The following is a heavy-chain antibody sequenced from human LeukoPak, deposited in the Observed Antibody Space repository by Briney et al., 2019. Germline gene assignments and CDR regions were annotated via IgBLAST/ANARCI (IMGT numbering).Heavy chain of an antibody. CDR3: ARSVRFLEWSYDAFDL. J-gene: IGHJ3*01. Sequence: PGRSLSLSCAASGFIFNNHAVKWVRRAPGKGREWGTSIRCSASFISYSDSIKGRFTISRGNTKNSLNLQMDSLRGEDTAVYYCARSVRFLEWSYDAFDLWGQGTMVIVSS. CDR1: GFIFNNHA. D-gene: IGHD3-3*01. CDR2: IRCSASFI. V-gene: IGHV3-21*01.